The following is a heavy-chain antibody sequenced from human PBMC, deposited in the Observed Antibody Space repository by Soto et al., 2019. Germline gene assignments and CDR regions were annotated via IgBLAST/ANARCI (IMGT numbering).Heavy chain of an antibody. CDR1: GFAFSTYG. CDR3: AKKFPGTYRAGPDY. CDR2: ISYDGSNI. V-gene: IGHV3-30*18. D-gene: IGHD6-19*01. J-gene: IGHJ4*02. Sequence: HPGGSLRLSCADSGFAFSTYGMHWVRQAPGKGLEWVAVISYDGSNIYYADSVKGRFTVSRDNSKNTLYLQMNGLRAEDTAIYYCAKKFPGTYRAGPDYWGQGTLVTVSS.